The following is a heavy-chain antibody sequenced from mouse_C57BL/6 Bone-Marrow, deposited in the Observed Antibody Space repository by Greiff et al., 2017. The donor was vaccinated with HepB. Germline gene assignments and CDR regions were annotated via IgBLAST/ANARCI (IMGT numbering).Heavy chain of an antibody. CDR2: IHPNSGST. CDR1: GYTFTSYW. V-gene: IGHV1-64*01. D-gene: IGHD1-1*01. Sequence: QVQLQQPGAELVKPGASVKLSCKASGYTFTSYWMHWVKQRPGQGLEWIGMIHPNSGSTNYNEKFKSKATLTVDKSSSTAYMQLSSLTSEDSAVYYCARDYGSSHYFDYWGQGTTLTVSS. CDR3: ARDYGSSHYFDY. J-gene: IGHJ2*01.